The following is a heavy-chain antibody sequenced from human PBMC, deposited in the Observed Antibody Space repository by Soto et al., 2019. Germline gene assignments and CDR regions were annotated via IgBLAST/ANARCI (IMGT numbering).Heavy chain of an antibody. V-gene: IGHV3-23*01. J-gene: IGHJ3*02. CDR1: GFTFSSYA. CDR2: ISGSGGST. CDR3: AKDLDSGYEGDAFDI. D-gene: IGHD5-12*01. Sequence: GGSLRLSCAASGFTFSSYAMSWVRQAPGKGLEWVSAISGSGGSTYYPDSVKGRFTISRDNSKNTLYLQMNSLRAEDTAVYYCAKDLDSGYEGDAFDIWGQGTMVTVSS.